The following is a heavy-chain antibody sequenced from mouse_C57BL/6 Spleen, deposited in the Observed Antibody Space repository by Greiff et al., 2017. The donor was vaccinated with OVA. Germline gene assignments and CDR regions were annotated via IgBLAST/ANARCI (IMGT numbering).Heavy chain of an antibody. V-gene: IGHV1-59*01. CDR1: GYTFTSYW. CDR2: IDPSDSYT. J-gene: IGHJ2*01. D-gene: IGHD3-1*01. Sequence: QVQLQQPAAELVRPGTSVKLSCKASGYTFTSYWMHWVKQRPGQGLEWIGVIDPSDSYTNYNQKFKGKATLTVDTSSSTAYMQLSSLTSEDSAVYYCARGSSGYPFDYWGQGTTPTVSS. CDR3: ARGSSGYPFDY.